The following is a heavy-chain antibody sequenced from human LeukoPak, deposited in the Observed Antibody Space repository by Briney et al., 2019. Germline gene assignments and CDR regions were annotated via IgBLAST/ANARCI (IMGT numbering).Heavy chain of an antibody. CDR3: ARVEKRVGYDSGGLQSWRAFDF. Sequence: GESLKISCKGSGYSINNYWIGWVRQMPGKGLEWMGIIYPADSDIRYSPSFQGQVTISADKSISTAYLQWSSLKASDTAMYYCARVEKRVGYDSGGLQSWRAFDFWGQGTMVTVSS. CDR2: IYPADSDI. D-gene: IGHD3-22*01. J-gene: IGHJ3*01. CDR1: GYSINNYW. V-gene: IGHV5-51*01.